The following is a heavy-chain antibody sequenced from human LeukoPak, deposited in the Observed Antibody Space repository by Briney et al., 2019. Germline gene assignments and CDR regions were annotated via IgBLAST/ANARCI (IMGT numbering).Heavy chain of an antibody. J-gene: IGHJ4*02. V-gene: IGHV4-39*01. CDR1: GGSISSSSYY. CDR3: ARGRYSSSWYLPPYYFDY. Sequence: SETLSLTCTVSGGSISSSSYYWGWIRQPPGKGLEWIGSIYYSGSTYYNPSLKSRVTISVDTSKNQFSLKLSSVTAADTAVYYCARGRYSSSWYLPPYYFDYWGQGTLVTVSS. D-gene: IGHD6-13*01. CDR2: IYYSGST.